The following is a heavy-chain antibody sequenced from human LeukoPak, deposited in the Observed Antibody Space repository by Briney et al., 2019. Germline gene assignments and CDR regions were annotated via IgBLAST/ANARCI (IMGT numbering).Heavy chain of an antibody. J-gene: IGHJ4*02. Sequence: PGGSLRLSCAASGFTFSSYAMSWVRQAPGKGLEWVSAISGSGGSTYYADSVKGRFTISRDNAKNTLYLQMNSLRAEDTAVYYCARAWEMATAMAGGDYWGQGTLVTVSS. V-gene: IGHV3-23*01. CDR1: GFTFSSYA. CDR3: ARAWEMATAMAGGDY. D-gene: IGHD5-24*01. CDR2: ISGSGGST.